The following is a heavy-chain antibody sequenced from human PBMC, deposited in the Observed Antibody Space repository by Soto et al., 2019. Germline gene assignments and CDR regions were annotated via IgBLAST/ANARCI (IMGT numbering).Heavy chain of an antibody. J-gene: IGHJ5*02. Sequence: SETLSLTCTVSGGSITSYASFWSWIRQHPGKGPEWIAFIGYSGATSYNPSLERRVSVSVDTSKSHFYLNLTSVTAADTAVYYCARGGASSKWFAPWGQGTLVAVSS. CDR3: ARGGASSKWFAP. V-gene: IGHV4-31*03. CDR2: IGYSGAT. CDR1: GGSITSYASF. D-gene: IGHD1-26*01.